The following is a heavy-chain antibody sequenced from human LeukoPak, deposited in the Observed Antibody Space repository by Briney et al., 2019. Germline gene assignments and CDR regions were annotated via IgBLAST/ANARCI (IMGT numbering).Heavy chain of an antibody. J-gene: IGHJ5*02. CDR2: ISTSSSYI. CDR3: ARGADGVSSNSRGWFDP. V-gene: IGHV3-21*01. CDR1: GFTFSSYS. D-gene: IGHD2-15*01. Sequence: GGSLRLSCAASGFTFSSYSMNWVRQAPGKGLEWVSFISTSSSYIHNADSVKGRFTISRDNAENSLYLQMNSLRAEDTAVYSCARGADGVSSNSRGWFDPWGQGTLVTVSS.